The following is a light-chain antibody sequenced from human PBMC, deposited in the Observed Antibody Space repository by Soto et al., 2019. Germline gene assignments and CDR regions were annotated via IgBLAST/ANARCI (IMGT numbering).Light chain of an antibody. CDR3: SSYTSSSTQV. J-gene: IGLJ1*01. CDR2: DVS. V-gene: IGLV2-14*01. CDR1: SSDVGGYNY. Sequence: QSALTQPASVSGSPGQSITISCTGTSSDVGGYNYVSCFQQHPGKAPKLMIYDVSNRPSGVSTRFSGSKSGNTASLTISGLQAEDEADYYCSSYTSSSTQVFGTGTKLTVL.